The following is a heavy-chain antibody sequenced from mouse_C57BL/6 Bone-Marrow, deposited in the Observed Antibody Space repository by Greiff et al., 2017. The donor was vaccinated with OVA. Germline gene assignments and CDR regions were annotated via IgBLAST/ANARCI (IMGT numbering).Heavy chain of an antibody. Sequence: QVTLKVSGPGILQPSQTLSLTCSFSGFSLSTFGMGVGWIRQPPGKGLEWLAHIWWDDDKYYNPALKRRLTTSKDTSKNHVFLKIANVDTGVTSTYYCALFYYGNYSWYFDVWGTGTTVTVSS. J-gene: IGHJ1*03. CDR1: GFSLSTFGMG. D-gene: IGHD2-1*01. V-gene: IGHV8-8*01. CDR2: IWWDDDK. CDR3: ALFYYGNYSWYFDV.